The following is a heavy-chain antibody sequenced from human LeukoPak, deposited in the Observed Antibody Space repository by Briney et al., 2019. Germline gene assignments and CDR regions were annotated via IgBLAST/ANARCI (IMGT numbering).Heavy chain of an antibody. D-gene: IGHD6-25*01. CDR3: AREVSSGWTSHYYGMDV. CDR2: ISSSTTI. J-gene: IGHJ6*02. Sequence: GGSLRLSCAASGFTFSSYTMNWVRLAPGKGLEWVSYISSSTTIYYADSVKGRFTISRDNAKNSLYLQMNSLRDEDTAVYYCAREVSSGWTSHYYGMDVWGQGTTVTVSS. CDR1: GFTFSSYT. V-gene: IGHV3-48*02.